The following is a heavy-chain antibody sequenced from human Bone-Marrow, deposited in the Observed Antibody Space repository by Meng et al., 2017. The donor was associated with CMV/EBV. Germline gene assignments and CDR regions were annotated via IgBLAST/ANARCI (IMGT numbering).Heavy chain of an antibody. V-gene: IGHV3-48*04. J-gene: IGHJ4*02. CDR1: GFTFRIYW. D-gene: IGHD2-2*01. CDR2: ISSSSSTI. CDR3: ARDPGGYCSSTSCPDY. Sequence: GGSLRLSCAASGFTFRIYWMTWVRQAPGKGLEWVSYISSSSSTIYYADSVKGRFTISRDNAKNSLYLQMNSLRAEDTAVYYCARDPGGYCSSTSCPDYWGQGTLVTVSS.